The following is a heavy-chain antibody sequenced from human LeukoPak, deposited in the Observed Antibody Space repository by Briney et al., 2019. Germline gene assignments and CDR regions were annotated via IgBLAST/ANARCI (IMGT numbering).Heavy chain of an antibody. J-gene: IGHJ5*02. Sequence: SETLSLTCGVSGGSISNTNWWTWVRQPPGKGLEWIGEIYHSGSTNYNPSLKSRVTISVDKSKNQFSLKLSSVTAADTAVYYCARTSRINMVLDPWGQGTLVTVSS. V-gene: IGHV4/OR15-8*01. CDR3: ARTSRINMVLDP. D-gene: IGHD3-10*01. CDR1: GGSISNTNW. CDR2: IYHSGST.